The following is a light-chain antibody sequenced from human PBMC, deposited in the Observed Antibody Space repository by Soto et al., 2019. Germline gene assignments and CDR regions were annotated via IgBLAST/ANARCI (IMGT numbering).Light chain of an antibody. J-gene: IGLJ3*02. CDR3: AAWDDRLSGWV. V-gene: IGLV1-47*01. Sequence: QSVLTQPPSASGTPGQRVTISCSGSSSNIGSNYVYWYQQVPGTAPKLLISRNNQRPSGVPDRFSGSKSGTSASLAISGLRSEDEADYYCAAWDDRLSGWVFGGGTKVTVL. CDR1: SSNIGSNY. CDR2: RNN.